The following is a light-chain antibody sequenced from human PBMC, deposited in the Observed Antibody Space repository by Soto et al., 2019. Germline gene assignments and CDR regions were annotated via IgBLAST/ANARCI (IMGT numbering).Light chain of an antibody. CDR1: ESVRSN. V-gene: IGKV3-15*01. J-gene: IGKJ4*01. Sequence: EIVMTQSPATLPVSPGERATLSCRASESVRSNLAWYQQKPGQAPRLLIYDASTRAAGVPARFSGSGSGTGFTLTISSLQSEDFAVYYCQQYNNWPRLTFGGGTKVDIK. CDR3: QQYNNWPRLT. CDR2: DAS.